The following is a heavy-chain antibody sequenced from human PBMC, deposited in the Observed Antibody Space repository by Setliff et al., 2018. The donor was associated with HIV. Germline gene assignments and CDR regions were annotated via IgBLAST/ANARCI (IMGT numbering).Heavy chain of an antibody. J-gene: IGHJ5*02. CDR2: INPDSGGT. V-gene: IGHV1-2*02. CDR1: GSTFTAYY. Sequence: VKVSCKASGSTFTAYYIHWVRQAPGQGLEWMGWINPDSGGTKYAQRFQGRVTMTRDTSINTAYMELSRLISDDTALYFCARESLMITFGGGSWFDPWGQGTLVTVSS. D-gene: IGHD3-16*01. CDR3: ARESLMITFGGGSWFDP.